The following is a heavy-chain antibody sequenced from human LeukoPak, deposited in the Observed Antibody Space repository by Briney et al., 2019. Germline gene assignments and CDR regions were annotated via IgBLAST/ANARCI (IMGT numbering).Heavy chain of an antibody. V-gene: IGHV1-46*01. D-gene: IGHD1-14*01. CDR3: ARETPRACHFDF. J-gene: IGHJ4*02. CDR1: GYTFTSNH. CDR2: IYSGNGGR. Sequence: ASVKVSCKTSGYTFTSNHIHWMRQAPGQGIEWMGTIYSGNGGRNYAQAFQGRVTMTGDTSTTTVYMELSSLRSDDTAIYYCARETPRACHFDFWGQGTLLTVSS.